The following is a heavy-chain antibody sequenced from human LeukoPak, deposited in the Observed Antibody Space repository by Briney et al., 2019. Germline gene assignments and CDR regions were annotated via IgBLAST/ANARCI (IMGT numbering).Heavy chain of an antibody. CDR2: INSDGSST. V-gene: IGHV3-74*01. CDR3: ARVAYSSGWSPFDY. D-gene: IGHD6-19*01. Sequence: GGSLRLSCAASGFTFSSYWMHWVRQAPGKGLVWVSRINSDGSSTSYADSVKGRFTISRDNAKNTLYLQMNSLRAEDAAVYYCARVAYSSGWSPFDYWGQGTLVTVSS. CDR1: GFTFSSYW. J-gene: IGHJ4*02.